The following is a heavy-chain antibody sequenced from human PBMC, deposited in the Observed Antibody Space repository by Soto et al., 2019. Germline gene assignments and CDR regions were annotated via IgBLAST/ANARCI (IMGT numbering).Heavy chain of an antibody. CDR1: GGTVSSYA. D-gene: IGHD3-10*01. Sequence: QLHLVQSGAEVKKAGSSVKVSCKASGGTVSSYAITWVRQAPGKGLEWMGVFIPIFVSAHYAPKFQGRITITADASTSTAYMELSGLTSEDTAIYYCARYVSSDTTGFRGYDLWGQGTQVTVSS. CDR2: FIPIFVSA. V-gene: IGHV1-69*01. CDR3: ARYVSSDTTGFRGYDL. J-gene: IGHJ4*02.